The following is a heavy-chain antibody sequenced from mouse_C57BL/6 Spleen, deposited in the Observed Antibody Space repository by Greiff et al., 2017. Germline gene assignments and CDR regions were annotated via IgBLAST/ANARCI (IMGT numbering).Heavy chain of an antibody. D-gene: IGHD1-1*01. Sequence: QVQLQQPGAELVKPGASVKMSCKASGYTFTSYWITWVKQRPGQGLEWIGDIYPGSGSTNYNEKFKSKATLTVDTSSSTAYMQLSSLTSEDSAVYYCARRGYYYGSSFDYWCQGTTLTVSS. CDR1: GYTFTSYW. CDR3: ARRGYYYGSSFDY. J-gene: IGHJ2*01. V-gene: IGHV1-55*01. CDR2: IYPGSGST.